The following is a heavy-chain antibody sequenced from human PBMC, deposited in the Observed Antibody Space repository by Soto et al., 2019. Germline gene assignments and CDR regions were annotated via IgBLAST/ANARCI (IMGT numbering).Heavy chain of an antibody. Sequence: GASVKFSLKASGGTFSSYAISWVRQAPGQGLDCMGGIIPIFGTANYAQKFQGRVTITADKSTSTAYMELSSLRSEDTAVYYCAIFVRLYGSDSQTYYYYGMDVLGQWTTVTVSS. J-gene: IGHJ6*02. D-gene: IGHD3-10*01. CDR2: IIPIFGTA. CDR3: AIFVRLYGSDSQTYYYYGMDV. V-gene: IGHV1-69*06. CDR1: GGTFSSYA.